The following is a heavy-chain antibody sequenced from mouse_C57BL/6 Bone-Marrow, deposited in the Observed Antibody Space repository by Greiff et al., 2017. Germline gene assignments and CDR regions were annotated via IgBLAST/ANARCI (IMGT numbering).Heavy chain of an antibody. J-gene: IGHJ1*03. Sequence: QVKLQQSGAELARPGASVKLSCKASGYTFTSYGISWVKQRTGQGLEWIGEIYPRSGNTSYNEKFKGQATLTADKSSSTVYMELRSLTSEDSAVYFCAVRGYDGYPYWYFDVWGTGTTVTVSS. CDR2: IYPRSGNT. D-gene: IGHD2-3*01. CDR1: GYTFTSYG. V-gene: IGHV1-81*01. CDR3: AVRGYDGYPYWYFDV.